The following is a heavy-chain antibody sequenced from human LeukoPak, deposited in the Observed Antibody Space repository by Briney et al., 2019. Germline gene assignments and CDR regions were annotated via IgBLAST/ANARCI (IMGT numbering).Heavy chain of an antibody. V-gene: IGHV3-9*01. J-gene: IGHJ4*02. CDR2: ISWNSGSI. CDR3: AKFAAGDDY. D-gene: IGHD6-13*01. CDR1: GFTFDDYA. Sequence: GGSLRLSCAASGFTFDDYAMHWVRQAPGKGLEWVSGISWNSGSIGYADSVKGRFTISRDNAKNSLYLQMNSLRAEDTALYYCAKFAAGDDYWGQGTLVTVSS.